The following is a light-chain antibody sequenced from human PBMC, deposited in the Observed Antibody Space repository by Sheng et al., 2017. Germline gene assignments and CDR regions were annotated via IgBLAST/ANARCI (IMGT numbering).Light chain of an antibody. CDR3: QHYGTSPPYS. V-gene: IGKV3-20*01. J-gene: IGKJ2*03. CDR2: GAS. CDR1: QSVNNSY. Sequence: EIVLTQSPGTLSLSPGERASLSCRASQSVNNSYLVWYQQQPGQAPRLLIYGASSRATGIPDRFSGSGSGTDFTLTISRLEPEDFAVYYCQHYGTSPPYSFGQGTKLEI.